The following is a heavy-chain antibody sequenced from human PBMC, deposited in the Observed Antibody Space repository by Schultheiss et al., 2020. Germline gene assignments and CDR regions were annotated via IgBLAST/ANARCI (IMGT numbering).Heavy chain of an antibody. CDR3: AKEHDKWVFYYHYMDV. CDR1: GFTFNNYG. V-gene: IGHV3-30*18. J-gene: IGHJ6*03. D-gene: IGHD1-26*01. Sequence: GGSLRLSCAASGFTFNNYGMHWVRQAPGKGLEWVAVISYDGSNKYYADSVEGRFTISRDNSKNTLYLQMNSLRAEDTAVYYCAKEHDKWVFYYHYMDVWGKGTTVTVSS. CDR2: ISYDGSNK.